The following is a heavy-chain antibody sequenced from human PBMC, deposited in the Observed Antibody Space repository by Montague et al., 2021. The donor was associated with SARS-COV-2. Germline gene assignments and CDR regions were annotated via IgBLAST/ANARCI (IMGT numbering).Heavy chain of an antibody. J-gene: IGHJ4*02. CDR1: GGSISSSSYY. D-gene: IGHD3-3*01. V-gene: IGHV4-39*01. CDR3: ARQASRGITSFGVVTASYYFDY. CDR2: IYYSGST. Sequence: SETLSLTCTVSGGSISSSSYYWGWIRQPPGKGLEWIGSIYYSGSTYYNPSLKSRVTISVDTSKNQFSLKLSSVTAADTAVYYCARQASRGITSFGVVTASYYFDYWGQGTLVTVSS.